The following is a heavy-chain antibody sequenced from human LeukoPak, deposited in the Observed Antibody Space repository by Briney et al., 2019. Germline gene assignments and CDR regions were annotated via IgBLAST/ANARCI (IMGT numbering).Heavy chain of an antibody. Sequence: QPGRSLRLSCTASGFTFGDYAMSWARQAPGKGLEWVGFIRSKAYGGTTEYAASGKGRFTISRDDSKSIADLQMNSGKTEDTAVYYCTRDSSGSYGVYDYWGQGTLVTVSS. D-gene: IGHD6-19*01. CDR1: GFTFGDYA. V-gene: IGHV3-49*04. CDR2: IRSKAYGGTT. CDR3: TRDSSGSYGVYDY. J-gene: IGHJ4*02.